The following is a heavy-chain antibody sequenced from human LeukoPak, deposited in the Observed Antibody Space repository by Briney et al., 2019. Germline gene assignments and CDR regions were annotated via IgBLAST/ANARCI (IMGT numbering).Heavy chain of an antibody. CDR1: GRSITRGGYY. V-gene: IGHV4-31*03. J-gene: IGHJ6*03. Sequence: SQTLSLTCTVSGRSITRGGYYWSWIRQHPGKGLEWIGYIYHSGSTYYSPSLKSRITISVDTYKNQFSLNLSSVTAADTAVYYCARVPMGASYYYMDVWGKGTTVTVSS. CDR3: ARVPMGASYYYMDV. CDR2: IYHSGST. D-gene: IGHD1-26*01.